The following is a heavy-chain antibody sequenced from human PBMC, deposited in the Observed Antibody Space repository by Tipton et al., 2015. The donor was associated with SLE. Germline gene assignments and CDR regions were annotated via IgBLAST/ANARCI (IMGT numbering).Heavy chain of an antibody. J-gene: IGHJ3*02. D-gene: IGHD6-19*01. Sequence: TLSLTCTVSGGSISSGGYYWSWIRQHPGKGLEWIGYIYYSGSTYYNPSLKSRVTISVDTSKNQFSLKLSSVTAADTAVYYCVRGRGSGWFHIWGQGTMVTVSS. CDR3: VRGRGSGWFHI. CDR1: GGSISSGGYY. CDR2: IYYSGST. V-gene: IGHV4-31*03.